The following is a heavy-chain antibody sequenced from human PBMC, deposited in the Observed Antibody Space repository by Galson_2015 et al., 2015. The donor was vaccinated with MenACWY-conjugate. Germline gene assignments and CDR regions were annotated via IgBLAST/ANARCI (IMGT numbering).Heavy chain of an antibody. D-gene: IGHD1-26*01. CDR3: FVTNSGIDY. J-gene: IGHJ4*02. CDR1: GFTVSRHA. V-gene: IGHV3-33*01. CDR2: IRYDGSQT. Sequence: SLRLSCAAPGFTVSRHAMHWVHQASVKGREGAAVIRYDGSQTYYAVSVRGLFTISSDLSKNGAHLQMNSLRDEQTAIYQCFVTNSGIDYWGRGTFVPVPS.